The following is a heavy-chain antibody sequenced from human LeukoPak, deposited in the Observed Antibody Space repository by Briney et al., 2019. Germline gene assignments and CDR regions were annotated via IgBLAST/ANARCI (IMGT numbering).Heavy chain of an antibody. CDR3: AKNTTGGYSDY. Sequence: RASVKVSCKASGYTFTSYYMHWVRQAPGQGLEWMGWINTYNGFSKYARKLQGRVTMTADTSKSTAYMELSSLSSDDTAVYYCAKNTTGGYSDYWGQGTLVTVSS. D-gene: IGHD1-1*01. CDR1: GYTFTSYY. J-gene: IGHJ4*02. V-gene: IGHV1/OR15-2*03. CDR2: INTYNGFS.